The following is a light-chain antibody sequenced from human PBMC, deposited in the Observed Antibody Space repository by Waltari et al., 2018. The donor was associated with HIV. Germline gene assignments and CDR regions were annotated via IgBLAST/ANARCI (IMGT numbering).Light chain of an antibody. J-gene: IGKJ5*01. CDR1: QSVSSY. Sequence: EIVLTQSPATLSLSPGERATHSCRASQSVSSYLAWYQQKPGQAPRLLIYGASSRATGIPARFSGSGSGTDFTLTISSLEPGDFGVYYCHQRSNWPITFGQGTRLEIK. CDR3: HQRSNWPIT. CDR2: GAS. V-gene: IGKV3-11*01.